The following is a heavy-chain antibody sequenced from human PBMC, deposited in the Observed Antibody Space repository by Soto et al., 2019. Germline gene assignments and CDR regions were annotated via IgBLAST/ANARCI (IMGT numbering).Heavy chain of an antibody. D-gene: IGHD3-3*01. J-gene: IGHJ4*02. CDR3: ARDGLPPLGRFLEWLSTIYFDY. CDR2: IWYDGSNK. CDR1: GFTFSSYG. Sequence: PGGSLRLSCAASGFTFSSYGMHWVRQAPGKGLEWVAVIWYDGSNKYYADSVKGRFTISRDNSKNTLYLQMNSLRAEDTAVYYCARDGLPPLGRFLEWLSTIYFDYWGQGTLVTVSS. V-gene: IGHV3-33*01.